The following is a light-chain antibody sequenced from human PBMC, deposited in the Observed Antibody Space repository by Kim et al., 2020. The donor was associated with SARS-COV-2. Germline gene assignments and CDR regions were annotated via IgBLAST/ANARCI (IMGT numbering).Light chain of an antibody. J-gene: IGLJ1*01. CDR2: EVT. CDR1: TSDIGFYNY. V-gene: IGLV2-8*01. Sequence: QSALTQPPSASGSPGQSVTISCTGSTSDIGFYNYVSWYQQHPDKAPRLIIYEVTQRPSGVPDRFSGSKSGNTASLTVSGLQAEDEADYYCSTYAGSKCFLFGPGTKVTVL. CDR3: STYAGSKCFL.